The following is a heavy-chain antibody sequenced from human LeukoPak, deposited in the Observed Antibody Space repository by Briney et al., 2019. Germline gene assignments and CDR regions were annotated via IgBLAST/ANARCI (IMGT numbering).Heavy chain of an antibody. CDR1: GGSISSYS. D-gene: IGHD6-13*01. V-gene: IGHV4-59*01. CDR2: IHYGGST. Sequence: PSETLSLTCTVSGGSISSYSWSWIRQPPGKGLEWIGYIHYGGSTNYNPSLESRVTILMEMSKNQLSLKLTSVTAADTAVYFCSTYSPGTAGAGRNFEYWGQGTLVTVSS. CDR3: STYSPGTAGAGRNFEY. J-gene: IGHJ4*02.